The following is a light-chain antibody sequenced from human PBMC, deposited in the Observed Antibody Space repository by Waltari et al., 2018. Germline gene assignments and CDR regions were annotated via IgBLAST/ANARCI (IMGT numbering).Light chain of an antibody. V-gene: IGKV3-20*01. CDR2: GAS. CDR1: QSVSGSY. J-gene: IGKJ5*01. CDR3: QQYGSSIT. Sequence: DIVLTQSPGTLYLPPGDRANLSCMASQSVSGSYLAWYQQKPGQAPRLLIYGASRRATGIPDRFSGSGSGSDFTLTISRLEPEDFAVYYCQQYGSSITFGQGTRLEIK.